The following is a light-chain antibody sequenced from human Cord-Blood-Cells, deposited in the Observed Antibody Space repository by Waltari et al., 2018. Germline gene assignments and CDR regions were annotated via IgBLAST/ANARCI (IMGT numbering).Light chain of an antibody. V-gene: IGKV3-15*01. CDR1: ESVRIN. CDR3: QQYNNWPRT. Sequence: EIVMPQSLATLSVSPGERATLSCRAHESVRINLAWYQQKPGQAPRLLIYGASTRATGIPARLSGSGSGTEFTLTISSLQSEDLAVYYCQQYNNWPRTFGQGTKLQIK. J-gene: IGKJ1*01. CDR2: GAS.